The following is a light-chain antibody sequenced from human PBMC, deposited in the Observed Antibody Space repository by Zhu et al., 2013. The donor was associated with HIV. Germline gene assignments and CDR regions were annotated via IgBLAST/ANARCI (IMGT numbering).Light chain of an antibody. CDR2: EVS. J-gene: IGLJ2*01. V-gene: IGLV2-14*01. Sequence: QSALTQPASVSGSPGQSITISCTGTSSDVGGYNYVSWYQQHPGKAPKLMIYEVSNRPSGVSNRFSGSKSGNTASLTVSGLQAEDEADYYCSSYAGSNNSPLFGGGTKLTVL. CDR1: SSDVGGYNY. CDR3: SSYAGSNNSPL.